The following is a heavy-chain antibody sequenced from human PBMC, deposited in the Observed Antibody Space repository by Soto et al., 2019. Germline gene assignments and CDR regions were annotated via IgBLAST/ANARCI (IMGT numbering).Heavy chain of an antibody. V-gene: IGHV3-21*01. CDR1: GFTFSSYS. J-gene: IGHJ4*02. Sequence: GSLRLSCAASGFTFSSYSMNWVRQAPGKGLEWVSSISSSSSYIYYADSVKGRFTISRDNAKNSLYLQMNSLRAGDTAVYYCARATIELQPTVIYWGQGALVTVSS. CDR2: ISSSSSYI. CDR3: ARATIELQPTVIY. D-gene: IGHD1-26*01.